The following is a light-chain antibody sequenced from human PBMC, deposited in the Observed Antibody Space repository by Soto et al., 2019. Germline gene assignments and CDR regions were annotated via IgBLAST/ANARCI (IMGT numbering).Light chain of an antibody. V-gene: IGLV2-14*01. Sequence: QSALTQPASVSGSPGQSITISCTGTSTDVRDYNYVSWYQQHPGKAPKVLIYEVRNRPSGVSNRFSGSKSGNTASLTISGLQAEDEADYFCSSYTTRNTLLFGGGTQLTVL. CDR3: SSYTTRNTLL. CDR1: STDVRDYNY. J-gene: IGLJ2*01. CDR2: EVR.